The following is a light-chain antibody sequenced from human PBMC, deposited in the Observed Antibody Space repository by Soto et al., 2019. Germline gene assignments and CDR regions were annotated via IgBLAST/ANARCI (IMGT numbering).Light chain of an antibody. CDR2: GNS. J-gene: IGLJ2*01. V-gene: IGLV1-40*01. CDR1: SSNIGAGYD. CDR3: QSYDSSLSGFAV. Sequence: QSVLTQPPSVSGAPGQRVTISCTGSSSNIGAGYDVHWYQQLPGTAPKLLIYGNSNRPSGVPDRFSGSKSGTSASLVITGRQAEDEADYYCQSYDSSLSGFAVFGGGTKVTVL.